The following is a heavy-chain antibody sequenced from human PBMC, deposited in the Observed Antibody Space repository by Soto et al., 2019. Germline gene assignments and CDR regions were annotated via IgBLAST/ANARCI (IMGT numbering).Heavy chain of an antibody. CDR2: IKPDGSEK. Sequence: EVQLVESGGGLVQPGGSLRLSCEASALTLSSYWMSWVRQAPGKGLEWVANIKPDGSEKYYVDSVKGRCTISRDNTKNSLYLQMSTLRPEDTAIYYCARDYEFGFDIWGQGTLVTVSS. V-gene: IGHV3-7*01. J-gene: IGHJ3*02. CDR1: ALTLSSYW. D-gene: IGHD3-22*01. CDR3: ARDYEFGFDI.